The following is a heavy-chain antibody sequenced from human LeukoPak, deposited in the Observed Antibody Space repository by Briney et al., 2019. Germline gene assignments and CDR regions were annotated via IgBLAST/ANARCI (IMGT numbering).Heavy chain of an antibody. CDR3: ARDRRYSSSSGIDY. D-gene: IGHD6-6*01. CDR2: IKQDGSEK. Sequence: GGSLRLSCAASGFTFSSYWMSWVRQAPGKGLEWVANIKQDGSEKYYVDPVKGRFTISRDNAKNSLYLQMNSLRAEDTAVYYCARDRRYSSSSGIDYWGQGTLVTVSS. J-gene: IGHJ4*02. CDR1: GFTFSSYW. V-gene: IGHV3-7*01.